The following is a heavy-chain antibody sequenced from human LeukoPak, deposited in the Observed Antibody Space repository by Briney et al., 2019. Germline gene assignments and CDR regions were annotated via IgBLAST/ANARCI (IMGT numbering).Heavy chain of an antibody. J-gene: IGHJ4*02. V-gene: IGHV3-23*01. CDR2: ISDIGGST. Sequence: GGSLRLSCAASGFTFSSYAMSWVRQAPGKGLEWVPAISDIGGSTYYADSVKGRFTISRDNSKNTLYLQMNSLRAEDTAVYYCAKYGSITMIVVVITCFDYWGQGTLVTVSS. CDR3: AKYGSITMIVVVITCFDY. CDR1: GFTFSSYA. D-gene: IGHD3-22*01.